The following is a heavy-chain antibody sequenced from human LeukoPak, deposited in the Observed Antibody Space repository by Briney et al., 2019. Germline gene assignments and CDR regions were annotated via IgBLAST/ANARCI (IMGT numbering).Heavy chain of an antibody. J-gene: IGHJ4*02. Sequence: GESLKISCKGSGYSFTSYWIGWVRQMPGKGLEWMGIIYPGDSDTRYSPSFQGQVTISADKSISTAYLQWSSLTASDTAMYYCARTYYYDSSGYQTNFDYWGQGTLVTVSS. D-gene: IGHD3-22*01. CDR2: IYPGDSDT. CDR3: ARTYYYDSSGYQTNFDY. V-gene: IGHV5-51*01. CDR1: GYSFTSYW.